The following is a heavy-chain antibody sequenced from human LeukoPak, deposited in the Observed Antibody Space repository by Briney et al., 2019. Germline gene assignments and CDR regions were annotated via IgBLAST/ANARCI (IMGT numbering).Heavy chain of an antibody. CDR1: GGSISSSSYY. Sequence: SETLSLTCTVSGGSISSSSYYWGWIRQPPGKGLEWIGSIYYSGSTYYNPSLKSRVTISVDTSKNQVSLKLSSVTAADTAVYYCARSIAVALHDYWGQGTLVTVSS. V-gene: IGHV4-39*07. J-gene: IGHJ4*02. CDR3: ARSIAVALHDY. D-gene: IGHD6-19*01. CDR2: IYYSGST.